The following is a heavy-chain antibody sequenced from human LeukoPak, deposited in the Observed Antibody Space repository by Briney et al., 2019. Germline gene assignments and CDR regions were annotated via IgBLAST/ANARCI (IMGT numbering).Heavy chain of an antibody. V-gene: IGHV4-4*02. J-gene: IGHJ4*02. CDR1: GGSISSSNW. Sequence: SETLSLTCAVSGGSISSSNWWSWVRQPPGKGLEWIGEIYHSGSTNYNPSLKSRVTISVDKSKNQFSLKLSSVTAADTAVYYCARWARYGDYENFGYWGQGTLVTVSS. CDR2: IYHSGST. CDR3: ARWARYGDYENFGY. D-gene: IGHD4-17*01.